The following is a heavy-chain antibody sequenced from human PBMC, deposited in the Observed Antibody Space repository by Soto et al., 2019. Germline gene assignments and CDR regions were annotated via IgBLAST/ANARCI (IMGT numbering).Heavy chain of an antibody. CDR2: FDAEDGET. Sequence: ASVKVSCKVSGYTLTELSMHWVRQAPGKGLEWMGGFDAEDGETNYAQKFQGRVTVTEDTSTDTAYMELRSLRSEDTAVYYCAGPTRKTTVTPRHGHYYYLMAVWGQGPTGPVS. V-gene: IGHV1-24*01. CDR1: GYTLTELS. D-gene: IGHD4-17*01. J-gene: IGHJ6*02. CDR3: AGPTRKTTVTPRHGHYYYLMAV.